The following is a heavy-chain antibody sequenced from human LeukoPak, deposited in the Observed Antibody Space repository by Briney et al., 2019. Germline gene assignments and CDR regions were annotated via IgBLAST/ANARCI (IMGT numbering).Heavy chain of an antibody. CDR2: IRYDGSNK. CDR3: VRGPPIAARHNYFDY. Sequence: GGSLRLSCAASGFTFSSYGMHWVRQAPGKGLEWVAFIRYDGSNKYYADSVKGRFTISRDNSKNTLHLQMNSLRAEDTAVYYCVRGPPIAARHNYFDYWGQGTLVTVSS. CDR1: GFTFSSYG. J-gene: IGHJ4*02. D-gene: IGHD6-6*01. V-gene: IGHV3-30*02.